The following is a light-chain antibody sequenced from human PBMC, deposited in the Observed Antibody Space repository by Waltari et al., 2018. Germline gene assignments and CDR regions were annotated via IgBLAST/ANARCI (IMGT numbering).Light chain of an antibody. CDR1: QSLSNHY. CDR2: DAS. Sequence: EIVLTQSPGTLSLSPGERASLSCRASQSLSNHYVAWYQHKPGQAPRLLIFDASRRATGIPDRFSGSGSGTDFTLTISSLEPEDFAVYYCQKYGSTPRPFGGGTKVEIK. CDR3: QKYGSTPRP. J-gene: IGKJ4*01. V-gene: IGKV3-20*01.